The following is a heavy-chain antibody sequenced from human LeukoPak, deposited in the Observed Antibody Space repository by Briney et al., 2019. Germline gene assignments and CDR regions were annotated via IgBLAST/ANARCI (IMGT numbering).Heavy chain of an antibody. V-gene: IGHV1-8*01. J-gene: IGHJ4*02. CDR1: GYSFTSYD. D-gene: IGHD6-19*01. CDR3: ARGLAVAGTGY. Sequence: ASVKVSYKASGYSFTSYDLSWVRQATGQGLEWMGWMNPNSGNTGYAQKFQGRVTMTRDTSISTAYMELTSLTSEDTAIYYCARGLAVAGTGYWGRGTLVTVSS. CDR2: MNPNSGNT.